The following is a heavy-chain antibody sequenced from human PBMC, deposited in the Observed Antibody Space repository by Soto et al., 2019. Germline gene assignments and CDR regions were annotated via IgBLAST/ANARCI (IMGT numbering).Heavy chain of an antibody. J-gene: IGHJ6*03. Sequence: SETLSLTCTVSGGSISSYYWSWIRQPPGKGLEWIGYIYYSGSTNYNPSLKSRVTISVDTSKNQFSLKLSSVTAADTAVYYCARVRTRAYYYYYMDVWGKGTTVTVSS. V-gene: IGHV4-59*01. CDR2: IYYSGST. D-gene: IGHD1-1*01. CDR1: GGSISSYY. CDR3: ARVRTRAYYYYYMDV.